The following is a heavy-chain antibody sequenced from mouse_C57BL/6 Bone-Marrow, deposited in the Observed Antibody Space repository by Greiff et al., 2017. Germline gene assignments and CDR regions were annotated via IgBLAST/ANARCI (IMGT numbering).Heavy chain of an antibody. V-gene: IGHV14-4*01. CDR2: IDPGNGDT. J-gene: IGHJ4*01. Sequence: VQLKESGAELVRPGASVKLSCTASGFNIKDDYMHWVKQRPEQGLEWIGWIDPGNGDTDYASKFQGKATITADTSSNTAYLQLSSLTSEDTAVYCCTTRAMDYWGQGTSVTVSS. CDR1: GFNIKDDY. CDR3: TTRAMDY.